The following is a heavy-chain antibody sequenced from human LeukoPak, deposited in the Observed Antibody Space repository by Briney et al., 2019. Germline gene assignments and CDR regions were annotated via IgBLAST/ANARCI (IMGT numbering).Heavy chain of an antibody. CDR2: MNPNSGNT. V-gene: IGHV1-8*03. J-gene: IGHJ4*02. CDR1: GYTFTSYY. D-gene: IGHD6-13*01. CDR3: ACIAAAGTRAFDY. Sequence: ASVKVSCKASGYTFTSYYMHWVRQATGQGLEWMGWMNPNSGNTGYAQKFQGRVTITRNTSISTAYMELSSLRSEDTAVYYCACIAAAGTRAFDYWGQGTLVTVSS.